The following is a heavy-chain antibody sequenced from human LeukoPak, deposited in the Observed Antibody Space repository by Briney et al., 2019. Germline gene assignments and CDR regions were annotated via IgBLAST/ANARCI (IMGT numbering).Heavy chain of an antibody. CDR1: GYTLTELS. J-gene: IGHJ4*02. CDR2: LDSEDGET. V-gene: IGHV1-24*01. CDR3: AREFHDCTNGVCYNRLTDY. Sequence: ASVKVSCKVSGYTLTELSIHWVRQAPGKGLEWMGGLDSEDGETTYAQKFQGRVTITADESTSTAYMELSSLRSEDTAVYYCAREFHDCTNGVCYNRLTDYWGQGTLVTVSS. D-gene: IGHD2-8*01.